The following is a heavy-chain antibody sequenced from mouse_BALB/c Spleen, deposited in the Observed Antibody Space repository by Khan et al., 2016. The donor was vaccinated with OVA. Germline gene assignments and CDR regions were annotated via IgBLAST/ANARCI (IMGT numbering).Heavy chain of an antibody. CDR3: ASHLTGSFAY. Sequence: EVELVESGGDLVEPGGSLKLSRAASGFTFSSYSMSWVRQTPDKRLEWVATISSGGDYTYYPDIVKGRFTISRDNAKNTLYLQMSSLKSEDTAMYYCASHLTGSFAYWGQGTLVAVSA. CDR2: ISSGGDYT. D-gene: IGHD4-1*01. V-gene: IGHV5-6*01. J-gene: IGHJ3*01. CDR1: GFTFSSYS.